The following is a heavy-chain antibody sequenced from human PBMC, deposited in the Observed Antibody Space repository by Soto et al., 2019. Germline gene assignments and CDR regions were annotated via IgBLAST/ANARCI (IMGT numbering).Heavy chain of an antibody. CDR1: GSIFSGYG. D-gene: IGHD2-15*01. CDR3: ARDGSGGTAFRGYCDY. CDR2: IWYDGSNK. Sequence: QVQLVESGGGAVQPGRSLRLSCVVPGSIFSGYGMHWVRQAPGKGLEGVAVIWYDGSNKYYADSVEGRFTISRDNSKNTLYLQRDSLRVEDTAVYYCARDGSGGTAFRGYCDYWGQGTLVTVSS. V-gene: IGHV3-33*01. J-gene: IGHJ4*02.